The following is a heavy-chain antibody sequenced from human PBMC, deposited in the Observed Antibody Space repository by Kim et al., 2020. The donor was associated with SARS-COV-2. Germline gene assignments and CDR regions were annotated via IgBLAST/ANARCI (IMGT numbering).Heavy chain of an antibody. CDR3: AKELGSSGHPSSY. J-gene: IGHJ4*02. Sequence: YADSVKGRFTISRDNSKNTLYLQMNSLRAEDTAVYYCAKELGSSGHPSSYWGQGTLVTVSS. D-gene: IGHD6-19*01. V-gene: IGHV3-23*01.